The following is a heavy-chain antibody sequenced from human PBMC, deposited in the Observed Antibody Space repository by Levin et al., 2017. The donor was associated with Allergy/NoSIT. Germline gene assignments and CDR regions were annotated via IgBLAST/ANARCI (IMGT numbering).Heavy chain of an antibody. CDR2: IYYSGST. D-gene: IGHD1-26*01. CDR1: GGSISSYY. J-gene: IGHJ6*03. CDR3: ARVDTVRPATLSYYYYDYMDV. Sequence: ESLKISCTVSGGSISSYYWSWIRQPPGKGLEWIGYIYYSGSTNYNPSLKSRVTISVDTSKNQFSLKLSSVTAADTAVYYCARVDTVRPATLSYYYYDYMDVWGKGTTVTVSS. V-gene: IGHV4-59*01.